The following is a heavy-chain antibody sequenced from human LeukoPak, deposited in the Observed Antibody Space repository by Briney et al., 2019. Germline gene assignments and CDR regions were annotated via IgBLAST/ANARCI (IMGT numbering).Heavy chain of an antibody. CDR3: ASGRGYSSAAFDY. CDR2: ISGSSGST. CDR1: GFTFSSYA. J-gene: IGHJ4*02. Sequence: GGALRLSCAASGFTFSSYAMSWVRQTPGKGLEWVSVISGSSGSTYYADSVKGRFTIFRDNSKNTLYLQMNSLRVEDTAIYYCASGRGYSSAAFDYWGQGTLVTVSS. D-gene: IGHD6-19*01. V-gene: IGHV3-23*01.